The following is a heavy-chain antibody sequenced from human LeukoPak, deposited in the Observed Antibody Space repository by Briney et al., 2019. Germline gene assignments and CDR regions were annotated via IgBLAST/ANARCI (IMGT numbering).Heavy chain of an antibody. Sequence: GASVKVSCKASGGTFSSYAISWVRQAPGQGLEWMGGIIPIFGTANYAQKFQGRVTITADESTSTAYMELSSLRSEDTAVYYCAASPLRTGTTDYWGQGTLVTVSS. J-gene: IGHJ4*02. V-gene: IGHV1-69*13. CDR3: AASPLRTGTTDY. D-gene: IGHD1-1*01. CDR1: GGTFSSYA. CDR2: IIPIFGTA.